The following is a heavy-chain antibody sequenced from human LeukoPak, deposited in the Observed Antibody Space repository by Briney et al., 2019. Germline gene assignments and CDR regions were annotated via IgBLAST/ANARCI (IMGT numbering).Heavy chain of an antibody. CDR3: ARDRAVKARIGGMDV. V-gene: IGHV3-11*04. CDR1: GFTFSDYY. J-gene: IGHJ6*02. D-gene: IGHD5-24*01. Sequence: PGGSLRLSCAASGFTFSDYYMSWIRQAPGKGLEWVSYISSSGSTIYYADSVKGRFTISRDNAKNSLYLQMNSLRVEDTGIYYCARDRAVKARIGGMDVWGQGTTVIVSS. CDR2: ISSSGSTI.